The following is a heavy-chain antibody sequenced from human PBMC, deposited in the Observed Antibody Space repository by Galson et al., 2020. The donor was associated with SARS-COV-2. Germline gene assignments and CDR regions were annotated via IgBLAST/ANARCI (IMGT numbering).Heavy chain of an antibody. V-gene: IGHV4-31*03. J-gene: IGHJ4*02. Sequence: SETLSLTCTVSGGSISSGGYYWSWIRQHPGKGLEWIGYIYYSGSTYYNPSLKSRVTISVDTSKNQFSLKLSSVTAADTAVYYCARALRYDSSGSSFYFDYWGQGTLVTVSS. CDR3: ARALRYDSSGSSFYFDY. D-gene: IGHD3-22*01. CDR2: IYYSGST. CDR1: GGSISSGGYY.